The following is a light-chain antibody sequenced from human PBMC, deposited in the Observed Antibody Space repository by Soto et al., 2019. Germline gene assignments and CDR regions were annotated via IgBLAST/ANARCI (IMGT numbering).Light chain of an antibody. V-gene: IGKV3-15*01. CDR3: QQYNNWPPNT. CDR2: GAS. Sequence: EIVMTQSPATLSVSPGERATLSCRASQSVSSNLAWYQQKPGQAPRLLIYGASTRATGIPARFSGSGSGTEFTRTISSLQSEDFAVYYCQQYNNWPPNTFGGGTTVEIK. CDR1: QSVSSN. J-gene: IGKJ4*01.